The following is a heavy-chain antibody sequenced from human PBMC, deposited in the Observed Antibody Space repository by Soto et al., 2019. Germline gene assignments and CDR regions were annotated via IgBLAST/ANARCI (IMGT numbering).Heavy chain of an antibody. V-gene: IGHV1-69*13. CDR3: ALSAGWELLWDYYYGMDV. CDR2: IIPIFGTA. J-gene: IGHJ6*02. CDR1: GGTFSSYS. D-gene: IGHD1-26*01. Sequence: SVKVSCKASGGTFSSYSISWVRQAPGQGLEWMGGIIPIFGTANYAQKFQGRVTITADESTSTAYMELSSLRSEDTAVYYCALSAGWELLWDYYYGMDVWGQGTTVTVSS.